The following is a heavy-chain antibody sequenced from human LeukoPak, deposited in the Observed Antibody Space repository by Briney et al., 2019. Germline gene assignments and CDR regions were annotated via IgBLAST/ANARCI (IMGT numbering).Heavy chain of an antibody. J-gene: IGHJ4*02. Sequence: PGGSLRLSCAASGFTFSDYYMSWIRQAPGQGLEWMGWISAYNGNTKYAQKLQGRVTMTTDTSTSTAYMELRSLRSDDTAVYYCATGIAVAGRGRDYWGQGTLVTVSS. CDR2: ISAYNGNT. D-gene: IGHD6-19*01. CDR1: GFTFSDYY. V-gene: IGHV1-18*04. CDR3: ATGIAVAGRGRDY.